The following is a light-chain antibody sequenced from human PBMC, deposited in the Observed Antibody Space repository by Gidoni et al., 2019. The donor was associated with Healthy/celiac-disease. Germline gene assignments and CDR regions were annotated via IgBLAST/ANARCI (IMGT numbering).Light chain of an antibody. CDR3: QQSYSTLTWT. V-gene: IGKV1-39*01. CDR1: QSISSY. Sequence: DIQMTQSPSSLSASVGDRVTITCLASQSISSYLNWYQQKPGKAPKLLIYAASSFQSGVPSRFSGSVSGTDFTLTISSLQPEDFATYYCQQSYSTLTWTFGQGTKVEIK. J-gene: IGKJ1*01. CDR2: AAS.